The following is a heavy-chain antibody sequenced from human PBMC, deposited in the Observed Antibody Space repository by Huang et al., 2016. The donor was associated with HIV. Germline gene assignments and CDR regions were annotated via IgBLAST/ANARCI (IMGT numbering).Heavy chain of an antibody. J-gene: IGHJ4*02. D-gene: IGHD2-15*01. Sequence: EVQLLESGGTLVPPGGSLRLSCAASADSGCVRSGYAMSWARQGAGKGLEWVSAVSDGGRSTYYADSVRGRFTISRDNSKNTVHLQMNNLRAEDTAVYYCSTWWLSNRTPATAFDNWGRGTLVTISS. CDR3: STWWLSNRTPATAFDN. CDR2: VSDGGRST. CDR1: ADSGCVRSGYA. V-gene: IGHV3-23*01.